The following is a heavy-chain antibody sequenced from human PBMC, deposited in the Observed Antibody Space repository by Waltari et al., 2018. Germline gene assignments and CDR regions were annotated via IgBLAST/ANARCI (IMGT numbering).Heavy chain of an antibody. CDR3: AGGGIVVVVAATTTFDY. CDR2: INHGGST. D-gene: IGHD2-15*01. V-gene: IGHV4-34*01. Sequence: QVQLQQWGAGLLKPSETLSLTCAVYGGSFSGYYWSWIRQPPGKGLEWIGEINHGGSTNYNPSLKMRVTISVDTSKNQFSLKLGSVTAADTAVYYWAGGGIVVVVAATTTFDYWGQGTLVTVSS. CDR1: GGSFSGYY. J-gene: IGHJ4*02.